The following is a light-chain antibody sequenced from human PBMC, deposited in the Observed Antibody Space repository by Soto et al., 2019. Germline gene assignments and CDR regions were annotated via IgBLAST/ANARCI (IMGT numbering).Light chain of an antibody. CDR1: SSDVGSYNL. Sequence: QSALTQPASVSGSPEQSITISCTGTSSDVGSYNLVSWYQQHPGKAPKVMIYEATKRPSGVSNRFSGSKSGNTASLTISGLKAEDEADYYCCAYAGIGTVVFGGGTQLNVL. J-gene: IGLJ7*01. CDR2: EAT. V-gene: IGLV2-23*02. CDR3: CAYAGIGTVV.